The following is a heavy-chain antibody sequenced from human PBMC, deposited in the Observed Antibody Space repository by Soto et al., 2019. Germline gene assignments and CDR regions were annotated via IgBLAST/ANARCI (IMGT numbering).Heavy chain of an antibody. J-gene: IGHJ4*02. CDR2: IYPGDSDT. V-gene: IGHV5-51*01. CDR1: GYSFTNYW. D-gene: IGHD3-22*01. CDR3: ARGDSSDYYVAAPADY. Sequence: AGESLKISCSGSGYSFTNYWVGWVRQMPGKGLEWMGIIYPGDSDTRYSPSFKGQVTISADKSISTAYLQWNSLKASDSAVYFCARGDSSDYYVAAPADYWGQGTLVTVSS.